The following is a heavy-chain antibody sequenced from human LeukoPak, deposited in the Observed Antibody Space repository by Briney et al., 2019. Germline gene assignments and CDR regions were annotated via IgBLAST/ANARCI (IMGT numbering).Heavy chain of an antibody. V-gene: IGHV3-23*01. D-gene: IGHD4-17*01. CDR2: ISGSGDNT. J-gene: IGHJ4*02. Sequence: RAGGSLRLSCAASGFTFSSYAMSWVRQAPGKGLEWVSSISGSGDNTYYADSVKDRFSISRDNSKTTVSLQMNSLRAEDTAVYYCAKGRGTAVTSAANYWGQGTLVTVSS. CDR3: AKGRGTAVTSAANY. CDR1: GFTFSSYA.